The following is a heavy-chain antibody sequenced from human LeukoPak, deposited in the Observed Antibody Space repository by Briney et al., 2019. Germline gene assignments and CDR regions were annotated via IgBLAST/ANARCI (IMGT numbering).Heavy chain of an antibody. CDR3: ARAGAYTYGDLTFDI. J-gene: IGHJ3*02. D-gene: IGHD3-16*01. Sequence: GGSLRLSCAASGFTFSSYAMHWVRQAPGKGLEWVAVISYDASNKYYADSVRGRFTISRDNSKNTLSLQMNSLRAEDTALYYCARAGAYTYGDLTFDIWGQGTMVTVSS. CDR1: GFTFSSYA. V-gene: IGHV3-30*04. CDR2: ISYDASNK.